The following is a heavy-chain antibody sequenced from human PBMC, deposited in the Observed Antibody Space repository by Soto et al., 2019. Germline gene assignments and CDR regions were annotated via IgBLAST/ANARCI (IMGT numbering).Heavy chain of an antibody. V-gene: IGHV1-18*04. J-gene: IGHJ4*01. CDR3: ARVVKAGDYGDYGRYYFDY. CDR2: ISAYSGNT. CDR1: GYTFTTYG. Sequence: QVQLVQSGAEVKKPGASVKVSCKASGYTFTTYGITWVRQAPGQGLEWMGWISAYSGNTNYAQKLKGRLPVTTDTSTNTAYMDLRSLRSDDTAVYYCARVVKAGDYGDYGRYYFDYWGHGTLVTVSS. D-gene: IGHD4-17*01.